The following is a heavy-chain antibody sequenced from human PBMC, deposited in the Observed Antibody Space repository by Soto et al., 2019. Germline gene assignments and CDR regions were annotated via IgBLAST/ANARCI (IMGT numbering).Heavy chain of an antibody. Sequence: GGSLSLSCAVSGFSFSDYNMNWVRQAQGKGLERVSYINSNGGGIYYADSVRGRFTISRDNAKNSVYLQMTSLSDGDTAVYYCARGGPIAAAVKPKPCYFDYWGRGTLVTVSS. D-gene: IGHD6-25*01. CDR1: GFSFSDYN. J-gene: IGHJ4*02. V-gene: IGHV3-48*02. CDR3: ARGGPIAAAVKPKPCYFDY. CDR2: INSNGGGI.